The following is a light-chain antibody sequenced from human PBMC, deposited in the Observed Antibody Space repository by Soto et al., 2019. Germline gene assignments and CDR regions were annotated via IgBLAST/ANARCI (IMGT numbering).Light chain of an antibody. Sequence: EIVLTQSACTLSWSAGERATLSWGASQSVSSSYLAWYQQKPGQAPRLLIYGASSRATGIPDRFSGIGSGTDFTLTISRLQPEDFAVYYCQQYGSTGTFGQGTKVDIK. CDR1: QSVSSSY. V-gene: IGKV3-20*01. CDR3: QQYGSTGT. J-gene: IGKJ1*01. CDR2: GAS.